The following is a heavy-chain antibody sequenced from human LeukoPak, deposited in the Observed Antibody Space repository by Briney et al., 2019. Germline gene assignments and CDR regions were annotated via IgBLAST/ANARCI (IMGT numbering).Heavy chain of an antibody. J-gene: IGHJ4*02. CDR3: ATGYSGYDLFDY. CDR2: FDPEDGET. V-gene: IGHV1-24*01. Sequence: ASVKVSCKVSGYTLTELSMHWVRQAHGKGLEWMGGFDPEDGETTYAQKFQGRVTMTEDTSTDTAYMELSSLRSEDTAVYYCATGYSGYDLFDYWGQGTLVTVSS. CDR1: GYTLTELS. D-gene: IGHD5-12*01.